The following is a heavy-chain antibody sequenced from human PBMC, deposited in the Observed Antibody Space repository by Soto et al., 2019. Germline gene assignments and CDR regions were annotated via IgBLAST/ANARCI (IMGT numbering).Heavy chain of an antibody. CDR1: GGSISSGGYS. CDR2: IFHSGST. D-gene: IGHD3-9*01. Sequence: SETLSLTCAVSGGSISSGGYSWSWIRQPPGKGLEWIGYIFHSGSTYYNPSLKSRVTISVDTSKNQFSLKLSSVTAADTAVYYCARLPPYYDILTGYSPPPYGMDAWGQGTTVTVSS. J-gene: IGHJ6*02. CDR3: ARLPPYYDILTGYSPPPYGMDA. V-gene: IGHV4-30-2*03.